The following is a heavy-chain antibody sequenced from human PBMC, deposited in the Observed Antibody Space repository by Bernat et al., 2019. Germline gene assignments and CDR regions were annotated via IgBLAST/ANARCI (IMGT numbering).Heavy chain of an antibody. CDR3: ARGSGSNPLGWYFDL. Sequence: QVQLVESGGGVVQPGRSLRLSCAASGFTLSSYAMHWVRQAPGKGLEWVAVISYDGSNKYYADSVKGRFTISRDNSKNTVYLQMNSLRAEDTAVYYGARGSGSNPLGWYFDLWGRGTLVTVSS. D-gene: IGHD4-11*01. J-gene: IGHJ2*01. CDR2: ISYDGSNK. CDR1: GFTLSSYA. V-gene: IGHV3-30*01.